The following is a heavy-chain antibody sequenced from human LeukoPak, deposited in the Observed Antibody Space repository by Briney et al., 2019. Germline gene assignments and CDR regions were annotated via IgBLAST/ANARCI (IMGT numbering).Heavy chain of an antibody. CDR2: IYHSGST. CDR1: GGSISSYY. D-gene: IGHD6-19*01. V-gene: IGHV4-38-2*02. CDR3: ARDHIAVAGNDAFDI. J-gene: IGHJ3*02. Sequence: PSETLSLTCTVSGGSISSYYWSWIRQPPGKGLEWIGSIYHSGSTYYNPSLKSRVTISVDTSKNQFSLKLSSVTAADTAVYYCARDHIAVAGNDAFDIWGQGTMVTVSS.